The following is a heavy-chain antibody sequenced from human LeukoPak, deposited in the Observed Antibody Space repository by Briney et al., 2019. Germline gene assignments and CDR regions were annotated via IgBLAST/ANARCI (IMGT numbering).Heavy chain of an antibody. D-gene: IGHD1-26*01. CDR2: ISSSGSTI. V-gene: IGHV3-48*04. Sequence: GGSLRLSCAASGFTFTSYGIHWVRQAPGKGLEWVSYISSSGSTIHYADSVKGRFTISRDNAKNSLFLQMNSLRVEDTAVYYCAGGGRGYSGSYFSTYWGQGTLVTVSS. CDR1: GFTFTSYG. J-gene: IGHJ4*02. CDR3: AGGGRGYSGSYFSTY.